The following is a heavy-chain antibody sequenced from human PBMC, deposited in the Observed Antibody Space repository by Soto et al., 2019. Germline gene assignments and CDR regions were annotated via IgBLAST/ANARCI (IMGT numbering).Heavy chain of an antibody. V-gene: IGHV3-7*03. CDR3: GRDRGYSSFDY. Sequence: GGSLRLSCVASGFTFTNYWMSWVRQPPGKGLEWVANMKPDGGEINYVDSVKGRFTISRDNAKNLMYLQMNSLSVEDTAVYYCGRDRGYSSFDYWGQGTPVNVSS. J-gene: IGHJ4*02. D-gene: IGHD4-4*01. CDR2: MKPDGGEI. CDR1: GFTFTNYW.